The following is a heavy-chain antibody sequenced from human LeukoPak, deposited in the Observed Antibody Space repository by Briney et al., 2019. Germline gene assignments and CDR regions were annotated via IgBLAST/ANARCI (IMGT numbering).Heavy chain of an antibody. CDR1: GDTLSSYG. V-gene: IGHV1-69*04. Sequence: ASVKVSRKASGDTLSSYGFSWVRQAPGQGLEWMGRIIPILDMPTYTQKFKDRVTITADKSTSTVYMEVSSLTSEDTAVYYCARAHSKGFVSSWDYWGQGTLVTVSS. CDR2: IIPILDMP. J-gene: IGHJ4*02. CDR3: ARAHSKGFVSSWDY. D-gene: IGHD6-13*01.